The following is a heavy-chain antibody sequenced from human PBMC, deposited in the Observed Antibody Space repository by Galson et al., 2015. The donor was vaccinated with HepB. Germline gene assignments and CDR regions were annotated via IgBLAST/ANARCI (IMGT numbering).Heavy chain of an antibody. CDR3: AREGGWYERHYYYCYGMDA. CDR2: ISSSSSYI. Sequence: SLRLSCAASGFTFSSYSMNWVRQAPGKGLEWVSSISSSSSYIYYADSVKGRFTISRDNAKNSLYLQMNSLRAEDTAVYYCAREGGWYERHYYYCYGMDAWGQGTLVTVSS. CDR1: GFTFSSYS. J-gene: IGHJ6*02. V-gene: IGHV3-21*01. D-gene: IGHD6-19*01.